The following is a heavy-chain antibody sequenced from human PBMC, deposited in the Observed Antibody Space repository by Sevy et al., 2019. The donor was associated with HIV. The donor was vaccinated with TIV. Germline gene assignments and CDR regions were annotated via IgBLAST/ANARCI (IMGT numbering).Heavy chain of an antibody. Sequence: WGSLRLSCAASGFTFSSYAMSWVRQAPGKGLEWVSAISGSGGSTYYADSVKGRFTISRDNSKNTLYLQMNSLRAEDTAVYYWAKDRYCSGGSCYWDVDAFDIWGQGTMVTVSS. D-gene: IGHD2-15*01. CDR1: GFTFSSYA. CDR2: ISGSGGST. J-gene: IGHJ3*02. V-gene: IGHV3-23*01. CDR3: AKDRYCSGGSCYWDVDAFDI.